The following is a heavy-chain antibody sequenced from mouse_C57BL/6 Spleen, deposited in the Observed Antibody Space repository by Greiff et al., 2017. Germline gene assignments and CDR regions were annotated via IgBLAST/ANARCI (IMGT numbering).Heavy chain of an antibody. V-gene: IGHV5-4*01. CDR2: ISDGGSYT. CDR1: GFTFSSYA. D-gene: IGHD2-4*01. Sequence: EVQVVESGGGLVKPGGSLKLSCAASGFTFSSYAMSWVRQTPEKRLEWVATISDGGSYTYYPDNVKGRFTISRDNAKNNLYLQMSHLKSEDTAMYYCARAYDYDEVAWFAYWGQGTLVTVSA. J-gene: IGHJ3*01. CDR3: ARAYDYDEVAWFAY.